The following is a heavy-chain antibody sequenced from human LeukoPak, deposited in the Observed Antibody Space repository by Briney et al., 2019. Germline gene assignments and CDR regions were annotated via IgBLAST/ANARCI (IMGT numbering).Heavy chain of an antibody. V-gene: IGHV4-4*07. CDR3: ASSSLVGAGYYFDY. CDR2: IYTSGST. J-gene: IGHJ4*02. CDR1: GGSISSYY. D-gene: IGHD1-26*01. Sequence: SETLSLTCTVSGGSISSYYWSWIRQPAGKGLEWIERIYTSGSTNYNPSLKSRVTMSVDTSKNQFSLKLSSVTAADTAVYYCASSSLVGAGYYFDYWGQGTLVTVSS.